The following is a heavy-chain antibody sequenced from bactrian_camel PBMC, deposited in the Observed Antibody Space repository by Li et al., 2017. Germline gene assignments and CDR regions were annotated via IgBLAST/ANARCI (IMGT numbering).Heavy chain of an antibody. CDR2: IYSDGSNT. CDR1: GFTFSAYW. CDR3: AKDAGGGYWYEYDY. Sequence: HVQLVESGGGVVQPGGSLRLSCAASGFTFSAYWMYWVRQPPGKGLEWVASIYSDGSNTKLADSVKGRFSISSDNAKNTVYLQMNSLKSEDTALYYCAKDAGGGYWYEYDYRGQGTQVTVS. V-gene: IGHV3S6*01. D-gene: IGHD6*01. J-gene: IGHJ4*01.